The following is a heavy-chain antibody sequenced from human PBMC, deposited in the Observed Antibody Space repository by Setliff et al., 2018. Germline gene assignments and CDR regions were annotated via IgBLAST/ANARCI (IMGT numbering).Heavy chain of an antibody. CDR3: ARRSGDRGMTTGWPDDFDY. V-gene: IGHV1-18*01. CDR2: ISTRNDDT. D-gene: IGHD4-17*01. J-gene: IGHJ4*01. CDR1: GYIFTRYR. Sequence: ASVVSCKASGYIFTRYRITWVRQSPGQGLEWMGWISTRNDDTGYAQKFKGRVTLTTDTSTNTAYMELRSLRSDDTAVYYCARRSGDRGMTTGWPDDFDYWGRGTLVTVSA.